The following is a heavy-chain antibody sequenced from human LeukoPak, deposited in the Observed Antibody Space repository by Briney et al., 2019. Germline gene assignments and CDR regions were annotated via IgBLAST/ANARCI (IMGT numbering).Heavy chain of an antibody. CDR3: ARRGGLSDAFDI. J-gene: IGHJ3*02. V-gene: IGHV5-51*01. CDR2: YPGDSDT. Sequence: GGSLQISCKGSGFKFTSYWIGWVRQMPGKGLEWMGIYPGDSDTRYSPSFQGQVTISADKSISTAYLQWSRLKASDTAMYYCARRGGLSDAFDIWGQGTMVTVSS. D-gene: IGHD3-16*01. CDR1: GFKFTSYW.